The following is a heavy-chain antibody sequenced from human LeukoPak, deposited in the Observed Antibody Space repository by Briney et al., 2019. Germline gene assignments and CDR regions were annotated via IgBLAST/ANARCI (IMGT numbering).Heavy chain of an antibody. CDR3: ARPRWATGEVFDY. CDR1: GFTFSAYH. V-gene: IGHV3-30*03. Sequence: GGSLRLSCAASGFTFSAYHINWVRQAPGEGLEWVTFISKDENYKTYADSVKGRFTISRDNSRNTLYLQMNSLRPEDTAVYYCARPRWATGEVFDYWGQGTLVTVSS. D-gene: IGHD7-27*01. J-gene: IGHJ4*02. CDR2: ISKDENYK.